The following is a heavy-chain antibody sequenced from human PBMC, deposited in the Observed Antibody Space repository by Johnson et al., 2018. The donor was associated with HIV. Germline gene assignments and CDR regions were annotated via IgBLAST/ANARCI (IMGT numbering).Heavy chain of an antibody. CDR2: ISYDGRNK. CDR1: GFTFSSYA. Sequence: QVQLVESGGGVVRPGGSLRLSYSASGFTFSSYAMHWVRQAPGKGLEWVAVISYDGRNKYYADSGKGRFTISRDNAKNSLYLQMNSLRAEDTAVYYCAREGGAVASRGFDIWGQGTMVTVSS. CDR3: AREGGAVASRGFDI. D-gene: IGHD6-19*01. J-gene: IGHJ3*02. V-gene: IGHV3-30*14.